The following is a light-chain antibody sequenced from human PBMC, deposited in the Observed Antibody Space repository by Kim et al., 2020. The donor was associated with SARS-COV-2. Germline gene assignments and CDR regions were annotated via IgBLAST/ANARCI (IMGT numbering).Light chain of an antibody. Sequence: EIVMTQSPATLSLSPGERATLSCRASQRVSSNYLSWYQQRPGQAPSLLIYGTSTRATGIPARFSGSGSGTDFTLTISSLQPEDFAVYYCQQDYNLPYTFGQGTKLEI. CDR2: GTS. CDR1: QRVSSNY. V-gene: IGKV3D-7*01. J-gene: IGKJ2*01. CDR3: QQDYNLPYT.